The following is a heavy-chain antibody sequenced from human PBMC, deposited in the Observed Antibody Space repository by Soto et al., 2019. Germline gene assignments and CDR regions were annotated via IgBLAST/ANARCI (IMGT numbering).Heavy chain of an antibody. Sequence: EVQLLESGGGLIQPGGSLRLSCAASGFTVSSNYMSWVRQAPGKGLEWVSVIYSGGSTYYADSVKGRFTISRDNSKNTLYLPMNSMSAEDTAVYYCARAAMGLNWFDPWGQGTMVTVSS. CDR2: IYSGGST. CDR1: GFTVSSNY. V-gene: IGHV3-53*01. J-gene: IGHJ5*02. CDR3: ARAAMGLNWFDP. D-gene: IGHD5-18*01.